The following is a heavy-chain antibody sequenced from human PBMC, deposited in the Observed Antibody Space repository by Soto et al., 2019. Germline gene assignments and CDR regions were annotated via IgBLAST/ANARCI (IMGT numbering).Heavy chain of an antibody. Sequence: SLRLSCAASGYSISTYWMSWVRQAPGKGVEWVGFIRSKAYGGTTQYAASVKGRFTISRDDSKSIAYLQMNSLKTEDTAVYYCTTNYYDSSGYDNWFDPWGQGTLVTVSS. CDR3: TTNYYDSSGYDNWFDP. CDR1: GYSISTYW. CDR2: IRSKAYGGTT. D-gene: IGHD3-22*01. J-gene: IGHJ5*02. V-gene: IGHV3-49*04.